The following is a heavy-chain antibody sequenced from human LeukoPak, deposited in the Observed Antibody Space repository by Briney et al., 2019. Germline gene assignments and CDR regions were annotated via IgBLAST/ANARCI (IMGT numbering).Heavy chain of an antibody. V-gene: IGHV3-74*01. Sequence: GGSLRLSCAASGFTFNSYWMHWVRQAPGKGLVWVSRINSDESRTAYADSVKGRFSISRDNAKNTLYLQMNSLRAEDTAVYYCARGYGDWFDPWGQGTLVTVSS. D-gene: IGHD4-17*01. CDR3: ARGYGDWFDP. CDR1: GFTFNSYW. CDR2: INSDESRT. J-gene: IGHJ5*02.